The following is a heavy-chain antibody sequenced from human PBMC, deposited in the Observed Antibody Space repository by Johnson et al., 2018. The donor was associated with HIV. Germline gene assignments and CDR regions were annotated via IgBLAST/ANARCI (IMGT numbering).Heavy chain of an antibody. CDR3: AGGDRSTYYRRGAFDI. CDR2: ISYDGSDK. V-gene: IGHV3-30*04. CDR1: GFTFSSYA. D-gene: IGHD1-26*01. J-gene: IGHJ3*02. Sequence: QVQLVESGGGVVQPGRSLRLSCAASGFTFSSYAMHWVRQAPGKGLEWVAVISYDGSDKYYADSVKGRFTISRANSKNTLYLQMKSLSAEDTAAYSCAGGDRSTYYRRGAFDIWGQGTMVTVSS.